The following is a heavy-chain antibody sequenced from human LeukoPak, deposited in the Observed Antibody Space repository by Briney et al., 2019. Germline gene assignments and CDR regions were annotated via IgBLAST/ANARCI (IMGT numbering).Heavy chain of an antibody. CDR1: GFTFSSYA. V-gene: IGHV3-30*04. CDR3: ARGRRVLAVAGTEGVYYYYGMDV. J-gene: IGHJ6*04. D-gene: IGHD6-19*01. CDR2: ISYDGSNK. Sequence: PGGSLRLSCAASGFTFSSYAMHWVRQAPGKGLEWVAVISYDGSNKYYADSVKGRFTISRDNSKNTLYLQMNSLRAEDTAVYYCARGRRVLAVAGTEGVYYYYGMDVWGKGTTVIVSS.